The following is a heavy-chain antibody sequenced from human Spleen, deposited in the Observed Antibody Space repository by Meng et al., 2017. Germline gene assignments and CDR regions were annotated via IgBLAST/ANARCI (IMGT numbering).Heavy chain of an antibody. CDR1: DGSISSSSYY. J-gene: IGHJ5*02. V-gene: IGHV4-39*07. CDR3: ATNGQTYYYDSSSLLASELGRP. D-gene: IGHD3-22*01. Sequence: SETLSLTCTVSDGSISSSSYYWGWIRQPPGKGLEWIGSIYYSGSTYYNPSLKSRVTISVDTSKNQFSLKLSSVTAADTAVYYCATNGQTYYYDSSSLLASELGRPWGQGTLVTVSS. CDR2: IYYSGST.